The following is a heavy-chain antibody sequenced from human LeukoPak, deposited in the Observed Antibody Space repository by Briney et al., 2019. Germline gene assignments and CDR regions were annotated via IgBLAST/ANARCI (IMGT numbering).Heavy chain of an antibody. CDR2: ITASGSSP. CDR3: AMNAGQWLVPYDY. J-gene: IGHJ4*02. V-gene: IGHV3-23*01. D-gene: IGHD6-19*01. CDR1: GFTFSSHA. Sequence: GGSLRLSCAASGFTFSSHAMSWVRQTPGKGLYWASAITASGSSPYYADSVKGRFTISRDDSKNTLYLQMNDLRAEDTAVYYCAMNAGQWLVPYDYWGEGTLVTVSS.